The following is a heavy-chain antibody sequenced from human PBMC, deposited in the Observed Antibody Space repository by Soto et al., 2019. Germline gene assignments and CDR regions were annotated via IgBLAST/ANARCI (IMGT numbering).Heavy chain of an antibody. CDR2: MSYDGSNK. CDR1: GFIFSSYA. Sequence: GGSLRLSCAASGFIFSSYAMHRVRQAPGKGLEWVAVMSYDGSNKYYADSVKGRFTISRDKSKNTRYLQMNSLRAEARPVYYCAKAPSIALRAPQDYCGHRTLVAVAS. V-gene: IGHV3-30*18. J-gene: IGHJ4*01. CDR3: AKAPSIALRAPQDY.